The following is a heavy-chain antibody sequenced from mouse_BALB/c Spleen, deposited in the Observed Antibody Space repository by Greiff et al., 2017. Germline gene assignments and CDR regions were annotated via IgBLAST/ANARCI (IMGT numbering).Heavy chain of an antibody. CDR2: INPYNDGT. D-gene: IGHD2-12*01. V-gene: IGHV1-14*01. Sequence: EVQLQQSGPELVKPGASVKMSCKASGYTFTSYVMHWVKQKPGQGLEWIGYINPYNDGTKYNEKFKGKATLTSDKSSSTAYMELSSLTSEDSAVYYCARIGPLRWEGSYFDYWGQGTTLTVSS. CDR3: ARIGPLRWEGSYFDY. J-gene: IGHJ2*01. CDR1: GYTFTSYV.